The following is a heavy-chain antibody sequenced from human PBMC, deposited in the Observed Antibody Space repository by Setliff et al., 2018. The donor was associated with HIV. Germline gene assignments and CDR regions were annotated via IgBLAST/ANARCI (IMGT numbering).Heavy chain of an antibody. Sequence: PSETLSLTCTVSGVSIENNFWSWFRQPPGKGLEWIWYISYTGSTNYDPSLKSRLTIVADTSRSQFSLTLTSVTAADTAVYYCARGAYSKMNYCFDYWGRGTLVTVSS. CDR3: ARGAYSKMNYCFDY. D-gene: IGHD5-18*01. CDR2: ISYTGST. CDR1: GVSIENNF. V-gene: IGHV4-59*01. J-gene: IGHJ4*02.